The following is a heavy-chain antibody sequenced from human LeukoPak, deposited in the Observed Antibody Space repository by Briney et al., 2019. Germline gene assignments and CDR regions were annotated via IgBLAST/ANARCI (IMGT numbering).Heavy chain of an antibody. Sequence: PGGSLSPPWEASGFTLSTIGWNWVRQPPGKGRLWVSRVNGDGSSTNYADSVKGRFTISRDNAKNTLYLQMNSLRAEDTAVYYCARDGIAAVDFDYWGQGILVTVSS. J-gene: IGHJ4*02. V-gene: IGHV3-74*01. CDR2: VNGDGSST. D-gene: IGHD6-13*01. CDR3: ARDGIAAVDFDY. CDR1: GFTLSTIG.